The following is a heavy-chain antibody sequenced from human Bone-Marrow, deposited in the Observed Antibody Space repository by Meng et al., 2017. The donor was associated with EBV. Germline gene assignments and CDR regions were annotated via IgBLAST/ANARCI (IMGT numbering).Heavy chain of an antibody. Sequence: VQLGQVGPEVKKPGSSVKASCKASGDTFSSYSFTWVRQAPGQGLEWMGGIIPLFGTTDYAQNFQGRVTITADEVTSTVYMELASLRSDDTAVYFCARGDVVVEAATPPDRWGQGTLVTVSS. CDR3: ARGDVVVEAATPPDR. CDR2: IIPLFGTT. CDR1: GDTFSSYS. J-gene: IGHJ5*02. V-gene: IGHV1-69*01. D-gene: IGHD2-15*01.